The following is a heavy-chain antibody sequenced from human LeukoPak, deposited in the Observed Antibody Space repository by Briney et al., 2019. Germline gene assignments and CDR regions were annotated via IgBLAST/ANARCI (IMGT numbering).Heavy chain of an antibody. CDR1: GFTFSSYP. J-gene: IGHJ4*02. CDR2: ISYDGSNK. D-gene: IGHD3-22*01. Sequence: PGGSLRLSCAASGFTFSSYPMHWVRQAPGKGLEWVAVISYDGSNKYYADSVKGRFTISRDNSKNTLYLQMNSLRAEDTAVYYCARGPPAMDDSSGYYYDYWGQGTLVTVSS. CDR3: ARGPPAMDDSSGYYYDY. V-gene: IGHV3-30*04.